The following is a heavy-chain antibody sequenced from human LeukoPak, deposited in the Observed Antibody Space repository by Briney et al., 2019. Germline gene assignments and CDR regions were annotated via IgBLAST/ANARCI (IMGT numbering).Heavy chain of an antibody. J-gene: IGHJ5*02. Sequence: PGGSLRLSCVASGFTFSSYAMSWVRQAPGKGLEWVSAISGSGGSTYYADSLKGRFTISRDNSKNTLYLQMNSLTAEDTAVYYCAKEKLLQLYSSGLDWFDPWGQGTLVTVSS. CDR3: AKEKLLQLYSSGLDWFDP. V-gene: IGHV3-23*01. CDR1: GFTFSSYA. CDR2: ISGSGGST. D-gene: IGHD6-19*01.